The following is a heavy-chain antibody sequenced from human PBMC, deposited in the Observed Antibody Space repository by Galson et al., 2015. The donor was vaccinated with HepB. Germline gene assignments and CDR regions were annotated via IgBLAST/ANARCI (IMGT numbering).Heavy chain of an antibody. CDR2: ISGSGGST. Sequence: SLRLSCAASGFTFSSYAMSWVRQAPGKGLEWVSAISGSGGSTYYADSVKGRFTISRDNSKNTLYLQMNSLRAEDTAVYYCAKDWEDIVVVPAAKIFDYWGQGTLVTVSS. J-gene: IGHJ4*02. CDR3: AKDWEDIVVVPAAKIFDY. D-gene: IGHD2-2*01. V-gene: IGHV3-23*01. CDR1: GFTFSSYA.